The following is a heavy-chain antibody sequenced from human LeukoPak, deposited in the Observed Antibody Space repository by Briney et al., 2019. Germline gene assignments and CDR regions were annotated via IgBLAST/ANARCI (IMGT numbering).Heavy chain of an antibody. CDR1: GGSFSSSSYY. J-gene: IGHJ3*02. D-gene: IGHD4-23*01. CDR2: IYYSGST. Sequence: SETLSLTCTVSGGSFSSSSYYWGWIRQPPGKGLEWIGSIYYSGSTYYNPSLKSRVTISVDTSKNQFSLKLSSVTAADTAVYYCARDLGYGGDTFDIWGQGTMVTVSS. CDR3: ARDLGYGGDTFDI. V-gene: IGHV4-39*02.